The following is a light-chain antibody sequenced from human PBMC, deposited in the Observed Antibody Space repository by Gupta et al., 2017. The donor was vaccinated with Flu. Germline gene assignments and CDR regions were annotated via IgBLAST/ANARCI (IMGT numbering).Light chain of an antibody. J-gene: IGLJ2*01. CDR1: NIGSKT. CDR2: DDS. V-gene: IGLV3-21*03. CDR3: QVDV. Sequence: KTATITCEGHNIGSKTVHWYQQKPGQAPVLVVYDDSDRPSGIPERFSGSNSGDTATLTISRVEAGDEADYFCQVDVFGGGTKLTVL.